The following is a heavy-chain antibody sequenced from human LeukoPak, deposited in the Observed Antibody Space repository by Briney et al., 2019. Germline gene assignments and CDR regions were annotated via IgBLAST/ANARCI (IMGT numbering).Heavy chain of an antibody. CDR3: TPFSETYIPDETDY. CDR1: GFTFGDYA. V-gene: IGHV3-49*04. D-gene: IGHD2-2*02. CDR2: IRSKAYGGTT. Sequence: GGSLRLSCTASGFTFGDYAMSWVRQAPGKGLEWVGFIRSKAYGGTTEYAASVKGRFTISRDDSKSIAYLQMNSLKTEDTAVYYCTPFSETYIPDETDYWGQGTLVTVSS. J-gene: IGHJ4*02.